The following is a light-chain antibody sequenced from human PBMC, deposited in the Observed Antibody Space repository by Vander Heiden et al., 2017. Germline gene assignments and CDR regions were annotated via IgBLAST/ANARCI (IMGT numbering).Light chain of an antibody. CDR3: GTWDSSLSAGVV. CDR2: DNN. CDR1: SSNIGNNY. V-gene: IGLV1-51*01. J-gene: IGLJ2*01. Sequence: QSVLTQPPSVSAAPGQKVPISFAGSSSNIGNNYVSWDQQLQGTAPKLLIYDNNKRPSGIPDRFSGSKSGTSATLGITGLQTGDEADYYCGTWDSSLSAGVVFGGGTKLTVL.